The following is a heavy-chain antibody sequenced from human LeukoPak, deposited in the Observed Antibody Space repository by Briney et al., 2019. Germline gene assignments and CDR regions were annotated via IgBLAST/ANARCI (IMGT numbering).Heavy chain of an antibody. CDR3: ARDRDYYDSSGYDY. CDR1: GGTFRSYA. CDR2: IIPIFGTA. D-gene: IGHD3-22*01. V-gene: IGHV1-69*05. Sequence: SVKVSXKASGGTFRSYAISWVRQAPGQGLEWMGRIIPIFGTANYAQKFQGRVTITTDESTSTAYMELSSLRSEDTAVYYCARDRDYYDSSGYDYWGQGTLVTVSS. J-gene: IGHJ4*02.